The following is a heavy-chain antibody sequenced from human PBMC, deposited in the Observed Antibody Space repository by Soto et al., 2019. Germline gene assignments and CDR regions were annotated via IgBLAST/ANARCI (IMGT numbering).Heavy chain of an antibody. V-gene: IGHV3-53*01. D-gene: IGHD6-13*01. Sequence: PGGSLRLSCAASGFTVSSNYMSWVRQAPGKGLEWVSVIYSGGSTYYADSVKGRFTISRDNSKNTLYLQMNSLRAEDTAVYYCARDGIAAAGDYYYYYGMDVWGQGTTVTVSS. J-gene: IGHJ6*02. CDR1: GFTVSSNY. CDR3: ARDGIAAAGDYYYYYGMDV. CDR2: IYSGGST.